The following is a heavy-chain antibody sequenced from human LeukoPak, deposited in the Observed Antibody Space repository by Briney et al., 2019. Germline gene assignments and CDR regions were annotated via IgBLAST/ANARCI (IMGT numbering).Heavy chain of an antibody. CDR3: ASNTGTVFDY. CDR1: GVSISSTSYY. D-gene: IGHD7-27*01. CDR2: IYHSGRT. J-gene: IGHJ4*02. V-gene: IGHV4-39*07. Sequence: PSETLSLTCTVSGVSISSTSYYWTWIRQAPGKGLEWIGSIYHSGRTYYNPSLKSRVTTSVDTSKNQFSLKLISVTAADTAVYYCASNTGTVFDYWGQGALVTVSS.